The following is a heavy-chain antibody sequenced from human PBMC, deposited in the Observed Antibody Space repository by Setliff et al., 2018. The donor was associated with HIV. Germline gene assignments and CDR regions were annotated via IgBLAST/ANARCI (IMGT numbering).Heavy chain of an antibody. CDR3: VRGRDFIVRHLHFTAGGAYDV. Sequence: SETLSLTCAFYGESMSGYFWTWIRQSPGTGLEWLGEIAHSGGTNYKSSLKSRLTISVDPSRNQFSLRLTSVTVADTAVYYCVRGRDFIVRHLHFTAGGAYDVWGPGTLVTASS. J-gene: IGHJ3*01. CDR2: IAHSGGT. D-gene: IGHD2-21*01. CDR1: GESMSGYF. V-gene: IGHV4-34*01.